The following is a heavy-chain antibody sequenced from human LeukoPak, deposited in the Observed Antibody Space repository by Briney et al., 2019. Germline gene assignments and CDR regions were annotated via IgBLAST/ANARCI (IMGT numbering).Heavy chain of an antibody. CDR3: ARGVGSNWNDVHWVLSWFDP. Sequence: SETLSLTCAVYGGHFSGLYWRWIRPPPGKAVVWIGELIHSGSTNYSPSLKSRVTISVGASKNQVSLKQSSVTAADTAVYYCARGVGSNWNDVHWVLSWFDPWGQGTLVTVSS. V-gene: IGHV4-34*01. CDR2: LIHSGST. J-gene: IGHJ5*02. D-gene: IGHD1-1*01. CDR1: GGHFSGLY.